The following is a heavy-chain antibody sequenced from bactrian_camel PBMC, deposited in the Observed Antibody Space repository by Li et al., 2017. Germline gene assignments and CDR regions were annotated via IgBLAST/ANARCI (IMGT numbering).Heavy chain of an antibody. CDR2: LNSGGGYT. CDR1: GFTFSSAF. D-gene: IGHD3*01. CDR3: AKGPYEWSGYPSLSHGSY. Sequence: HVQLVESGGGLVQPRGSLRLSCAASGFTFSSAFMTWVRQAPGKGLEWVSALNSGGGYTLYADSVKGRFTISRDNAKNTLYLRLNSLKTEDTAMYYCAKGPYEWSGYPSLSHGSYWGQGTQVTVS. V-gene: IGHV3S1*01. J-gene: IGHJ4*01.